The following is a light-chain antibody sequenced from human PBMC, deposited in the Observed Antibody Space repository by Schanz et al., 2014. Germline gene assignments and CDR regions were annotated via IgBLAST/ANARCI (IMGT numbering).Light chain of an antibody. CDR1: QSVSSSY. J-gene: IGKJ4*01. CDR2: DAS. CDR3: LQHNSYPLT. V-gene: IGKV3-20*01. Sequence: EIVLTQSPGTLSLSPGERATLSCRASQSVSSSYLAWYQQKPGQAPRLLIYDASNRATDIPARFSGSGSGTDFTLTISSLEPEDFATYYCLQHNSYPLTFGGGTKVEIK.